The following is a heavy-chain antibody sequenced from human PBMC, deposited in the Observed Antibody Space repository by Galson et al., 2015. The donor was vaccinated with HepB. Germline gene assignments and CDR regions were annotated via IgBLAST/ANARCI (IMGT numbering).Heavy chain of an antibody. Sequence: SVKASCKASGYTFTSYAMNWVRQAPGQGLEWMGWINTNTGNPTYAQGFTGRFVFSLDTSVSTAYLQISSLKAEDTAVYYCARSLRYQYSSSWYVSLGYWGQGTLVTVSS. D-gene: IGHD6-13*01. J-gene: IGHJ4*02. CDR2: INTNTGNP. CDR3: ARSLRYQYSSSWYVSLGY. CDR1: GYTFTSYA. V-gene: IGHV7-4-1*02.